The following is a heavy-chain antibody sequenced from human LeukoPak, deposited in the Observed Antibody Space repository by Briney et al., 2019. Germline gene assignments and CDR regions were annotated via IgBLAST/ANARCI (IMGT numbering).Heavy chain of an antibody. D-gene: IGHD1-14*01. Sequence: SVKVSCKASGGTFSSYAISWVRQAPGQGLEWMGGIIPNFGTPNYAQKFQGRVTITADKSTSTAYMELSSLRSEDTAVYYCARVLITSANWFDPWGQGTLVTVSS. CDR3: ARVLITSANWFDP. CDR1: GGTFSSYA. J-gene: IGHJ5*02. CDR2: IIPNFGTP. V-gene: IGHV1-69*06.